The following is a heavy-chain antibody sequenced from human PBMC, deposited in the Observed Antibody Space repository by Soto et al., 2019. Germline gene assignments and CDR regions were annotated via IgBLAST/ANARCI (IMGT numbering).Heavy chain of an antibody. J-gene: IGHJ2*01. Sequence: PGRSLRLSCAASGFTFSDPYMDWVRQAPGKGLEWVGRTRNKANSYTTEYAASVKGRFTISRDDSKNSLYLQMNSLKTEDTAVYYCARGYCSNGVCYRYIDLWGRGTLVTVS. CDR2: TRNKANSYTT. D-gene: IGHD2-8*01. V-gene: IGHV3-72*01. CDR1: GFTFSDPY. CDR3: ARGYCSNGVCYRYIDL.